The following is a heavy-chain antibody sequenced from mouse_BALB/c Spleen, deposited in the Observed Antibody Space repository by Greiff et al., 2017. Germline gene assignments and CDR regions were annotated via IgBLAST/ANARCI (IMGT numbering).Heavy chain of an antibody. D-gene: IGHD1-2*01. J-gene: IGHJ3*01. CDR3: ARRGAYYGSAWFAY. Sequence: EVKLMESGPGLVKPSQSLSLTCTVTGYSITSDYAWNWIRQFPGNKLEWMGYISYSGSTSYNPSLKSRISITRDTSKNQFFLQLNSVTTEDTATYYCARRGAYYGSAWFAYWGQGTLVTVSA. V-gene: IGHV3-2*02. CDR1: GYSITSDYA. CDR2: ISYSGST.